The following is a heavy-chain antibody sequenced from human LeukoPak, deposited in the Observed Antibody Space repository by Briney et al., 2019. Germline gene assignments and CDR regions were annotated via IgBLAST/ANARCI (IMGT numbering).Heavy chain of an antibody. Sequence: GGSLRLSCAASGFAFSSYSMNWVRQAPGKGLEWVSSISSSSSYIYYADSVKGRFTISRDNAKNSLYLQMNSLRAEDTAVYYCARDQEPYYDSWSGYRYYYMDVWGKGTTVTVSS. J-gene: IGHJ6*03. D-gene: IGHD3-3*01. CDR1: GFAFSSYS. CDR3: ARDQEPYYDSWSGYRYYYMDV. CDR2: ISSSSSYI. V-gene: IGHV3-21*01.